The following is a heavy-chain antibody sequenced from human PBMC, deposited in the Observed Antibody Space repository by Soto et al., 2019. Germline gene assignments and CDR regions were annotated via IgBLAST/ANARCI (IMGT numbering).Heavy chain of an antibody. CDR1: GGTFSSYA. Sequence: QVQLVQSGAEVKKPGSSVKVSCKASGGTFSSYAISWVRQAPGHGLEWMGGIIPIFGTANYAQKFQGRVKINADESTSIAYMELRSLRSEDTAVYYCAIDGSTMRTGDHYYYGMDVWGQGTTVTVSS. CDR3: AIDGSTMRTGDHYYYGMDV. CDR2: IIPIFGTA. V-gene: IGHV1-69*01. J-gene: IGHJ6*02. D-gene: IGHD1-26*01.